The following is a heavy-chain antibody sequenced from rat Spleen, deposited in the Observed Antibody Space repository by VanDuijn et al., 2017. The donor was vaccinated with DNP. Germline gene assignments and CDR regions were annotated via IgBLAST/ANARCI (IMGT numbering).Heavy chain of an antibody. D-gene: IGHD1-4*01. V-gene: IGHV5-22*01. CDR1: GFTLSDYD. Sequence: VQLVESGGGLVQPGRSLKLSCAASGFTLSDYDMAWVRQAPTKGLEWVACMSPTTRSSYYRDSVRGRFTVSRDDATSTLYLQMNSLRSEDTAIYYCARGNYPGINTFDYWGQGVTVTVSS. J-gene: IGHJ2*01. CDR2: MSPTTRSS. CDR3: ARGNYPGINTFDY.